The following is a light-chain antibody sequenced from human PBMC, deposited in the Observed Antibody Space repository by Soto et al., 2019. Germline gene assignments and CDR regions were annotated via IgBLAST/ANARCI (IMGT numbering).Light chain of an antibody. V-gene: IGLV2-14*01. CDR3: SSYTNRLV. J-gene: IGLJ2*01. CDR2: EVN. CDR1: TSAVRNYDF. Sequence: QSVLTQPASVSGSPGQSITISCTGTTSAVRNYDFVSWYQQHPGKAPKLIIYEVNNRPSGVSHRFSGSKSGNTASLTISGLQAEDEADYYCSSYTNRLVFGGGTKLTVL.